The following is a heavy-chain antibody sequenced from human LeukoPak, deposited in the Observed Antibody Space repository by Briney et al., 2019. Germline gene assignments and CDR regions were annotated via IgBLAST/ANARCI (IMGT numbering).Heavy chain of an antibody. V-gene: IGHV3-15*07. CDR1: GFTFSNAW. D-gene: IGHD3-3*01. CDR2: IKSKTDGGTT. Sequence: GGSLRLSCAASGFTFSNAWMNWVRQAPGKGLEWVGRIKSKTDGGTTDYAAPVKGRFTISRDDSKNTLYLQMNSLKTEDTAVYYCYFYDFWSGYYHFDYWGQGTLVTVSS. CDR3: YFYDFWSGYYHFDY. J-gene: IGHJ4*02.